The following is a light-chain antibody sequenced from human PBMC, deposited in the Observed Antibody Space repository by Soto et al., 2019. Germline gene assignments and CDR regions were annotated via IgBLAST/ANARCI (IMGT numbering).Light chain of an antibody. Sequence: DIVMTQSPDSLAVSLGERATINCKSSQSVLYSYNKKNYLAWYQQKPGQPPKLLIYWASTRESGVPDRFSGSGSGTDFTLTISGLQAEDVAVYYCQQYYSTRLVTFGGGTKVEIK. CDR3: QQYYSTRLVT. CDR2: WAS. J-gene: IGKJ4*01. CDR1: QSVLYSYNKKNY. V-gene: IGKV4-1*01.